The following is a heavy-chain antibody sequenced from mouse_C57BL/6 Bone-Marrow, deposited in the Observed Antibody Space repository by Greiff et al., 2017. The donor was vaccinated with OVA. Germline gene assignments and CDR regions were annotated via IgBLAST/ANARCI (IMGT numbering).Heavy chain of an antibody. CDR1: GFTFSSYG. Sequence: EVHLVESGGDLVKPGGSLKLSCAASGFTFSSYGMSWVRQTPDKRLEWVATISSGGSYTYYPDSVKGRFTISRDNAKNTLYLQMSSLKSEDTAMYYCARHGPLFDYWGQGTTLTVSS. V-gene: IGHV5-6*01. CDR3: ARHGPLFDY. D-gene: IGHD6-1*01. J-gene: IGHJ2*01. CDR2: ISSGGSYT.